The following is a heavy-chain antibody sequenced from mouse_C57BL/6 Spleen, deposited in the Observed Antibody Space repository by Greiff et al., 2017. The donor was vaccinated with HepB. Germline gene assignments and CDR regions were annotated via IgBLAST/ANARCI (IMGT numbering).Heavy chain of an antibody. CDR2: ISGGGGNT. CDR3: ARTGTSLYWYFDV. D-gene: IGHD4-1*01. J-gene: IGHJ1*03. CDR1: GFTFSSYT. Sequence: EVQVVESGGGLVKPGGSLKLSCAASGFTFSSYTMSWVRQTPEKRLEWVATISGGGGNTYYPDSVKGRFTISRDNAKNTLYLQVSSLRSEDTALYYCARTGTSLYWYFDVWGTGTTVTVSS. V-gene: IGHV5-9*01.